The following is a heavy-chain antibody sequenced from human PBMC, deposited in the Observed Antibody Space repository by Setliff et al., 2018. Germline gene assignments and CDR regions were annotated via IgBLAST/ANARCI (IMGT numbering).Heavy chain of an antibody. CDR3: LKKIIAGAGPPYDYFDS. CDR2: IKQDGSEK. J-gene: IGHJ4*02. CDR1: GFTFSSYW. V-gene: IGHV3-7*03. D-gene: IGHD1-26*01. Sequence: GGSLRLSCAASGFTFSSYWMSWVRQAPGKGLEWVANIKQDGSEKYYVDSVKGRFTISRDNAKNSLYLQMNSLRADDTAVYYCLKKIIAGAGPPYDYFDSWGQGTLVTVSS.